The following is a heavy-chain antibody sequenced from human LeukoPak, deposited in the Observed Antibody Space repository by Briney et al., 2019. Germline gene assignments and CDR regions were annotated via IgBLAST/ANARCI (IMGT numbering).Heavy chain of an antibody. J-gene: IGHJ4*02. Sequence: GESLKISFKGSGYSFTSYWIGWVRQMPGKGLEWMGIIYPGDSDTRYSPSFQGHVTISDDKSISTAYLQWSSLKASDTAMYYCARLLVVPAADYFDYWGQGTLVTVSS. V-gene: IGHV5-51*01. CDR1: GYSFTSYW. D-gene: IGHD2-2*01. CDR2: IYPGDSDT. CDR3: ARLLVVPAADYFDY.